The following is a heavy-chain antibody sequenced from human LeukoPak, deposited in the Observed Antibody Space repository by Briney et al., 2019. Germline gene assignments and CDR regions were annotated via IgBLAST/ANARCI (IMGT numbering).Heavy chain of an antibody. CDR2: IYHSGST. J-gene: IGHJ4*02. CDR3: ARGGVRSIPFDY. D-gene: IGHD3-16*01. CDR1: GYSISSGYY. Sequence: SETLSLTCTVTGYSISSGYYWGWIRQPPGKGLEWIGSIYHSGSTYYNPSLKSRVTISVDTSKNQFSLKLSSVTAADTAVYYCARGGVRSIPFDYWGQGTLVTVSS. V-gene: IGHV4-38-2*02.